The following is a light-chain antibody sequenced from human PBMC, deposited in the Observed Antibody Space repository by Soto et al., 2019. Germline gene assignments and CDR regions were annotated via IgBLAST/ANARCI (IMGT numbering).Light chain of an antibody. CDR3: QQRDNWPPYT. CDR2: AAS. CDR1: QSIRSN. J-gene: IGKJ2*01. V-gene: IGKV3-11*01. Sequence: EIVLTQSPATLSLSPGERATLPCRASQSIRSNLGWYQQKPGQAPRLLIYAASNRATGVPARFSGSGSGTDFTLTISSLEPEDFAVYYCQQRDNWPPYTFGQGTKLEIK.